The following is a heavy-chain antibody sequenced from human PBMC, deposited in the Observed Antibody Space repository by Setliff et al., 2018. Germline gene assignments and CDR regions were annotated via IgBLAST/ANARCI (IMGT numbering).Heavy chain of an antibody. J-gene: IGHJ4*02. D-gene: IGHD3-16*02. V-gene: IGHV1-2*02. CDR3: AREPYDYIWGSYRSPYFDH. CDR1: GYTFVGYY. Sequence: ASVKVSCKTSGYTFVGYYLHWVRQAPGQGLEWMGWINPKTGGTNYAQKFQGRVTMTRDASINTAFMHLSSLKSDNMAVYYCAREPYDYIWGSYRSPYFDHWGQGALVTVSS. CDR2: INPKTGGT.